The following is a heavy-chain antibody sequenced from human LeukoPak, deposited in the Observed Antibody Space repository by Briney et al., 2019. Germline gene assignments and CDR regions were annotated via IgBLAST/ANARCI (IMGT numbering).Heavy chain of an antibody. CDR1: GGSLIGHF. V-gene: IGHV4-59*11. CDR3: ARDPGDTDWYNFDF. D-gene: IGHD3-9*01. CDR2: IHSSGIT. Sequence: SETLSLTCTVPGGSLIGHFWSWFRRPPGKGLENIGYIHSSGITNYNPSYKSRVSVSLEMSTNPFSLSLSSVTAADTAVYYCARDPGDTDWYNFDFWGQGILVTVSS. J-gene: IGHJ4*02.